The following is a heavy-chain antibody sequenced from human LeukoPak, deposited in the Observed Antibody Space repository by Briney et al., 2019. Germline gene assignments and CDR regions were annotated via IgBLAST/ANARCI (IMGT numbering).Heavy chain of an antibody. CDR2: INHSGST. CDR1: GGSFSGYY. CDR3: ARGDGSGSGRWFDP. J-gene: IGHJ5*02. Sequence: SETLSLTCAVYGGSFSGYYWSWIRQPPGKGLEWIGEINHSGSTNYNPSLKGRVTISVDRSKNQFSLNLNFVTAADTALYYCARGDGSGSGRWFDPWGQGTLITVSS. D-gene: IGHD3-10*01. V-gene: IGHV4-34*01.